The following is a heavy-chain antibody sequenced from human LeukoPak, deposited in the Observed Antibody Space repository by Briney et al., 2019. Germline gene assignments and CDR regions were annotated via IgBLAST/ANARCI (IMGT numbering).Heavy chain of an antibody. V-gene: IGHV3-66*01. CDR3: ARERTSYYFDY. Sequence: PGGSLRLSCAASGFTVSSNHMSWVRQAPGKGLEWVSLIYSGGSTYYADSVKGRFTISRDNSKNTLYLQMNSLRAEDTAVYYCARERTSYYFDYWGQGTLVTVSS. CDR2: IYSGGST. CDR1: GFTVSSNH. D-gene: IGHD6-6*01. J-gene: IGHJ4*02.